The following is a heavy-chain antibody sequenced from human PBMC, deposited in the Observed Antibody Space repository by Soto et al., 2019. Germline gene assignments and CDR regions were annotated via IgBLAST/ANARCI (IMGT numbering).Heavy chain of an antibody. Sequence: QVPLVESGGGVVQPGRSLRLSCAASGFTFSSYAMHWVRQAPGKGLEWVAVISYDGSNKYYADSVKGRFTISRDNXKNTLYLQMNSLRAEDTAVYYCARGRRRWLHYYFDYWGQGTLVTVSS. J-gene: IGHJ4*02. CDR1: GFTFSSYA. D-gene: IGHD5-12*01. V-gene: IGHV3-30-3*01. CDR3: ARGRRRWLHYYFDY. CDR2: ISYDGSNK.